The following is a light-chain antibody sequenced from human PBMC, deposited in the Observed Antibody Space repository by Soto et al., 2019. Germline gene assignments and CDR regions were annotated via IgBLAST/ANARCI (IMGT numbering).Light chain of an antibody. Sequence: EIVPTQSPAALSVSPGERATLSCWASQSVGTTLNWYQQKPGQAPRLLIYDTYIRATGIPTRFSGSGSGTEFTLTIASLQSEDFGVYYCQRFNRWPLAFGGGTKVEI. J-gene: IGKJ4*01. CDR3: QRFNRWPLA. CDR1: QSVGTT. CDR2: DTY. V-gene: IGKV3-15*01.